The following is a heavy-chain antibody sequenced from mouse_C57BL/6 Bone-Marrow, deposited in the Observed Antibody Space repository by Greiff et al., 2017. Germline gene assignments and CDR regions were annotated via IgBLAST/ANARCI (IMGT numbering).Heavy chain of an antibody. Sequence: QVQLQQSGAELMKPGASVKLSCKATGYTFTGYWIEWVKQRPGHGLEWIGEILPGSGSTNYNEKFKGKATFTADTSSTTAYMQLSSLTTEDSAIYYCARSRTSYYDYDCYYAMDYWGQGTSVTVSS. J-gene: IGHJ4*01. V-gene: IGHV1-9*01. CDR2: ILPGSGST. CDR1: GYTFTGYW. CDR3: ARSRTSYYDYDCYYAMDY. D-gene: IGHD2-4*01.